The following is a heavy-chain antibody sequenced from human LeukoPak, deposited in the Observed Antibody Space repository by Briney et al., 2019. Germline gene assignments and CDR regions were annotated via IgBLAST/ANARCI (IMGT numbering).Heavy chain of an antibody. CDR1: GFTFSSYG. V-gene: IGHV3-30*03. J-gene: IGHJ4*02. Sequence: GGSLRLSCAASGFTFSSYGMHWVRQAPGKGLEWVAVISYDGSNKYYADSVKGRFTISRDNSKNTLYLQMNSLRAEDTAVYYCARVVSAYGPPEFDYWGQGTLVTVSS. D-gene: IGHD3-16*01. CDR3: ARVVSAYGPPEFDY. CDR2: ISYDGSNK.